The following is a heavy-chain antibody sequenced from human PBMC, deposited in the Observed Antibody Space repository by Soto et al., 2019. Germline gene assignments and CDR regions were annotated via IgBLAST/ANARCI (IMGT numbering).Heavy chain of an antibody. CDR1: GFIFSRYS. V-gene: IGHV3-21*01. CDR3: VRDLGCISTSCHAHFDF. J-gene: IGHJ4*02. CDR2: IVTSGSYI. D-gene: IGHD2-2*01. Sequence: GGSLRLSCAVSGFIFSRYSMNWVRQAPGKELEWVSSIVTSGSYIYDTDSVKGRFTISRDNAKNSLYLQMNSLRDEDTAVYYCVRDLGCISTSCHAHFDFWGQGTLVTVSS.